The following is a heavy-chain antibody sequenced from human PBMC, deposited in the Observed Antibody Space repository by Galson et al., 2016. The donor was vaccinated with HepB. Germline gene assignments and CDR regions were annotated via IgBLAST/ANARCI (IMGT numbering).Heavy chain of an antibody. CDR3: AKDRHSSSWYWGYFDD. V-gene: IGHV3-33*03. CDR2: IWSGGNNK. CDR1: GFTFSSYG. Sequence: SLRLSCAASGFTFSSYGIHWVRQAPGKGLEWVAVIWSGGNNKNYGHTVKGRFTISRDKLRNTVFLQMNSLRAEDTAVYYCAKDRHSSSWYWGYFDDWGQGTRVTVSS. J-gene: IGHJ4*02. D-gene: IGHD6-13*01.